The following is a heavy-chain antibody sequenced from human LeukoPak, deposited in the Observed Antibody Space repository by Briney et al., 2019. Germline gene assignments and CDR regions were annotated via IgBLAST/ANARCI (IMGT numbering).Heavy chain of an antibody. J-gene: IGHJ3*02. V-gene: IGHV3-30-3*01. CDR2: ISYDGSNK. CDR3: ARDYYDSSGYWPDAFDI. D-gene: IGHD3-22*01. CDR1: GFTFSSYA. Sequence: GGSLRLSCAASGFTFSSYAMHWARQAPGKGLEWVAVISYDGSNKYYADSVKGRFTISRDNSKNTLYLQMNSLRAEDTAVHYCARDYYDSSGYWPDAFDIWGQGTMVTVSS.